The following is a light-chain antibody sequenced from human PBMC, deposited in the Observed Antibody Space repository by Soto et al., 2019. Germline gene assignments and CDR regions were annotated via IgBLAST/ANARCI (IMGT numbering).Light chain of an antibody. V-gene: IGKV1-5*01. Sequence: DIQMTQSPPNVPESXGDGVTIACRASQSISNWLAWYQQKPGTAPKVLIYHASNLQSGVPSRFSGSGSGTEFTLTISSLQPDDFATYYCQQYNSYSFGQGTKVDIK. CDR1: QSISNW. CDR3: QQYNSYS. J-gene: IGKJ1*01. CDR2: HAS.